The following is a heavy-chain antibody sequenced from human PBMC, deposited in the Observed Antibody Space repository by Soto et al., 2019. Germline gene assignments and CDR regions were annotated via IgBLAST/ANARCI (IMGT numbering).Heavy chain of an antibody. Sequence: PSETLSLTCTVSGGSISSGDYYWSWIRQPPGKGLEWIGYIYYSGSTYYNPSLKSRVTISVDTSKNQFSLKLSSVTAADTAVYYCARDRHGGSGSSGYYLMYNWFDPWGQGTLVTVSS. CDR3: ARDRHGGSGSSGYYLMYNWFDP. D-gene: IGHD3-22*01. V-gene: IGHV4-30-4*01. CDR1: GGSISSGDYY. CDR2: IYYSGST. J-gene: IGHJ5*02.